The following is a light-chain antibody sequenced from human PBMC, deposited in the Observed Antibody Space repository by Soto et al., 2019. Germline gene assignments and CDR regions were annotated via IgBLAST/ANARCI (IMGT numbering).Light chain of an antibody. J-gene: IGKJ1*01. CDR1: QTISSW. V-gene: IGKV1-5*03. CDR2: KAS. Sequence: IQVNQSPSALSASVGDRVTITCRASQTISSWLAWYQQKPGKAPKLLIYKASTLKSGVPSRFSGSGSGTEFTLTISSLQSEDFAVYFCQPYTIWPLWPFAQGTKVDI. CDR3: QPYTIWPLWP.